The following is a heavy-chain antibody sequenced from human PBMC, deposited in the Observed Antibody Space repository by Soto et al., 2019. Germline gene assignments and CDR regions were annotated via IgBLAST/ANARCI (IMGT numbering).Heavy chain of an antibody. V-gene: IGHV3-21*01. CDR1: GFTFSSYS. Sequence: EVQLVESGGGLVKPGGSLRLSCAASGFTFSSYSMNWVRQAPGKGLEWVSSISSSSSYIYYADSVKGRFTISRDNAKNSLDLQMNSLRAEDTAVYYCARDGDYYYYGMDVWGQGTTVTVSS. CDR3: ARDGDYYYYGMDV. J-gene: IGHJ6*02. CDR2: ISSSSSYI.